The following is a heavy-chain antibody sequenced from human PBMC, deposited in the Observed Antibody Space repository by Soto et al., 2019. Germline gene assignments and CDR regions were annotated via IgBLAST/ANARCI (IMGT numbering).Heavy chain of an antibody. D-gene: IGHD6-13*01. V-gene: IGHV3-23*01. CDR2: ISGSGGST. CDR1: GFTFSNYA. Sequence: PGGSLRLSCAASGFTFSNYAMTWVRQAPGKGLEWVSTISGSGGSTYYADSVKGRFTISRDNSKNTLYLQMNSLRAEDTAAYYCAKDQGSSWYEIDYWGQGTLVTVSS. CDR3: AKDQGSSWYEIDY. J-gene: IGHJ4*02.